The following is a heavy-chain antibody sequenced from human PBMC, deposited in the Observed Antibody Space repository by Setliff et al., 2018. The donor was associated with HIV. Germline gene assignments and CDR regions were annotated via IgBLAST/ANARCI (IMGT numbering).Heavy chain of an antibody. CDR1: GYTFTRYG. V-gene: IGHV1-18*01. CDR3: ARKHKVSLGRGIVVLWGFDP. J-gene: IGHJ5*02. D-gene: IGHD3-10*01. CDR2: ISGYNGNT. Sequence: ASVKVSCKASGYTFTRYGISWVRQAPGQGLEWMGWISGYNGNTKYVQKLQGRVTMTTDTSFSTAYMELSNLTSEDTAIYYCARKHKVSLGRGIVVLWGFDPWGQGTLVTVSS.